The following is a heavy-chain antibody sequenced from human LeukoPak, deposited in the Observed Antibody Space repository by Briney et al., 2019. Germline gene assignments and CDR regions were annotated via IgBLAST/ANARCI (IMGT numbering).Heavy chain of an antibody. Sequence: GGSLRLSCAASGFTFSSYSMNWVRQAPGKGLEWVSSISSSSSYIYYADSVKGRFTISRDNAKNSLYLQLNSLRAEDTAVYYCARDSTFLWFGELLPFDYWGQGTLVTVS. J-gene: IGHJ4*02. CDR2: ISSSSSYI. CDR1: GFTFSSYS. CDR3: ARDSTFLWFGELLPFDY. D-gene: IGHD3-10*01. V-gene: IGHV3-21*01.